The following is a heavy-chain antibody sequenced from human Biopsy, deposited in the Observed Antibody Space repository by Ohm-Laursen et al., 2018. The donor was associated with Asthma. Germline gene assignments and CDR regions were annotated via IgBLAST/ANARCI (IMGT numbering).Heavy chain of an antibody. V-gene: IGHV1-2*06. J-gene: IGHJ5*02. Sequence: ASVKVSCKASGYPFISYHIHWMRQAPGQGLEWMGRINPNSGATNYAQKFQGRVTMTRDTSISTAYMEVSRLRYDDTAVYYCARGQKSAGDRWFDPWGQGTLVTVSS. CDR3: ARGQKSAGDRWFDP. CDR2: INPNSGAT. D-gene: IGHD6-13*01. CDR1: GYPFISYH.